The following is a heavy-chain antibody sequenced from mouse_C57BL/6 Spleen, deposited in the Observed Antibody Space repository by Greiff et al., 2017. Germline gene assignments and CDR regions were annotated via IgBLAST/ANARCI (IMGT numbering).Heavy chain of an antibody. V-gene: IGHV5-17*01. CDR3: ARGTFQSYAMDY. CDR2: ISRGSSTI. D-gene: IGHD2-14*01. J-gene: IGHJ4*01. Sequence: EVQLVESGGGLVKPGGSLKLSCAASGFTFSDYGLHWVRQAPETGLEWVAYISRGSSTIYYADTVKGRFTISRDHAKNTPFLQMTSRRSEYTAMYYCARGTFQSYAMDYWGQGTSVTVSS. CDR1: GFTFSDYG.